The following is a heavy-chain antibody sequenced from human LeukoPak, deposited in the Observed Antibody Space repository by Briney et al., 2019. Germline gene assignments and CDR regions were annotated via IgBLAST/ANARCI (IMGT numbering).Heavy chain of an antibody. D-gene: IGHD3-16*02. V-gene: IGHV3-74*01. CDR2: INSDGSST. CDR1: GFTFSSYW. J-gene: IGHJ6*02. CDR3: ARGLVGYGMDV. Sequence: HPGGSLRLSCAASGFTFSSYWMHWVRHAPGKGLVWVSRINSDGSSTSYADSVKGRFTISRDNAKNTLYLQMNSLRAEDTAVYYCARGLVGYGMDVWGQGTTVTVSS.